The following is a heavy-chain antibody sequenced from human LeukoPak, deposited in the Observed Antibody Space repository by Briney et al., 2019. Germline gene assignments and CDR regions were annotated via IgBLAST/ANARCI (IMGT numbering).Heavy chain of an antibody. CDR3: AREDRHKPNDF. CDR1: GFTFSGYW. D-gene: IGHD1-14*01. V-gene: IGHV3-7*01. Sequence: GGSLRLSCAVSGFTFSGYWMSWFRQAPGKGLEWVANINQGETEKQYVDSVKGRFTISRDNAKNSVYLQMNSLRVEDTAVYYFAREDRHKPNDFWGQGTLVTVSS. J-gene: IGHJ4*02. CDR2: INQGETEK.